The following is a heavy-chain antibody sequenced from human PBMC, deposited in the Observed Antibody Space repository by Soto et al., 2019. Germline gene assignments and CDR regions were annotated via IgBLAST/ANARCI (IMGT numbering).Heavy chain of an antibody. J-gene: IGHJ4*02. Sequence: SATLSLTCTFSGPSISSCCSYWIWIRQPPGKGLEWIGYMYYSGGTYYNPSLKSQVKLSLDKSKNQYSMALPSVTAADTAMYYCARGVMITYGGVSLDDWGRGTLVTVS. V-gene: IGHV4-31*01. D-gene: IGHD3-16*01. CDR1: GPSISSCCSY. CDR2: MYYSGGT. CDR3: ARGVMITYGGVSLDD.